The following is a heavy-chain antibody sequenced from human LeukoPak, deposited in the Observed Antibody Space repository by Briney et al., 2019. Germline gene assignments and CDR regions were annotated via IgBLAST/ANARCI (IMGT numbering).Heavy chain of an antibody. Sequence: PGGSLRLSCAASGFTFSNAWMSWVRQAPGTGLEWVGRIKSKTDGGTTDYAAPVKGRFTISRDDSKNTLYLQMNSLKTEDTAVYYCTTGITMVRGVIHLIDYWGQGTLVTVSS. CDR2: IKSKTDGGTT. J-gene: IGHJ4*02. D-gene: IGHD3-10*01. V-gene: IGHV3-15*01. CDR3: TTGITMVRGVIHLIDY. CDR1: GFTFSNAW.